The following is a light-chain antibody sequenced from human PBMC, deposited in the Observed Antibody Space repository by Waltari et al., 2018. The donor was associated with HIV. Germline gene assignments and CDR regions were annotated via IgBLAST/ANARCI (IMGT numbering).Light chain of an antibody. V-gene: IGKV1-39*01. CDR2: TTS. Sequence: DIQMTQSPSTLSASVGDRVTITCRASQSISTWLAWYQQQPGKAPKLLIYTTSSLQGGVPSRFSGSGSGTTFTLTISSLQPEDFATYYCQQSYSTPPLTFGGGTKVEI. CDR1: QSISTW. CDR3: QQSYSTPPLT. J-gene: IGKJ4*01.